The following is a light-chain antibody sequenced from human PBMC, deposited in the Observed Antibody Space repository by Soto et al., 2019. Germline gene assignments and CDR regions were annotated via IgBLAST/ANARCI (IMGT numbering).Light chain of an antibody. V-gene: IGKV1-5*03. CDR1: QSVSTW. J-gene: IGKJ4*01. CDR2: KAS. CDR3: HQFQESPVT. Sequence: DIQLTQSPSTLSASVGDRVTITCRASQSVSTWLAWYQQKPGKAPKLLIHKASTLENGVTSRFSGSGSGTVFTLTISRLQPDDSATYYYHQFQESPVTFGGGTKVQI.